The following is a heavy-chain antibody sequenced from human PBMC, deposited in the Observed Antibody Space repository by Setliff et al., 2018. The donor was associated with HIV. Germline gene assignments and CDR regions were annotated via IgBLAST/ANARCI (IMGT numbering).Heavy chain of an antibody. V-gene: IGHV4-34*01. CDR3: ARILLYDSSAYFVNAFDI. CDR2: INHSGST. J-gene: IGHJ3*02. D-gene: IGHD3-22*01. CDR1: GGSFSDYY. Sequence: SETLSLTCAVYGGSFSDYYWSWIRQPPGKGLEWIGEINHSGSTNYNPSLKSRVSISLDTSKNQFSLKLSSVTAADTAVYYCARILLYDSSAYFVNAFDIWGQGTVVTVSS.